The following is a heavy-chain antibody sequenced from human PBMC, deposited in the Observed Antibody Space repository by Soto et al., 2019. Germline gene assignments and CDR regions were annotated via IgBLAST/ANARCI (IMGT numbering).Heavy chain of an antibody. D-gene: IGHD5-12*01. CDR2: FIPIFPKP. J-gene: IGHJ6*02. CDR3: ARDRYRLQLGGNYYYAMDV. Sequence: PVKVSCKASGVTFDYSAISWVRQAPGQKLEWMGGFIPIFPKPDYAQKFQGRVTITADESTSTAYMELTSLRSEDTAVYYCARDRYRLQLGGNYYYAMDVWGQGTTVTVSS. V-gene: IGHV1-69*13. CDR1: GVTFDYSA.